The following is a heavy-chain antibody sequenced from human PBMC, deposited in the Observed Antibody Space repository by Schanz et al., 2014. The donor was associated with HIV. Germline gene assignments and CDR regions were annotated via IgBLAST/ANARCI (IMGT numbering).Heavy chain of an antibody. CDR3: AKSQKGASCCFPLDS. J-gene: IGHJ4*02. CDR2: IYHSGST. CDR1: GGSISSGAYS. V-gene: IGHV4-30-2*03. Sequence: QLQLQESGSGLVKPSQTLSLTCAVSGGSISSGAYSWSWIRQPPGKGLEWIGYIYHSGSTYYNPSQKSRLTISVDPPKTQFSLKLNFMTAADTAVYYCAKSQKGASCCFPLDSWGQGTLVTVFS. D-gene: IGHD2-2*01.